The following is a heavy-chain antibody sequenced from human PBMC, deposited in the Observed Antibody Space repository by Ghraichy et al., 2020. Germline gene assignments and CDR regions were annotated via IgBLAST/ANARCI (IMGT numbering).Heavy chain of an antibody. Sequence: TLSLTCAVSGGSISSGGYSWSWIRQPPGKGLEWIGYIYHSGSTYYNPSLKSRVTISVDRSKNQFSLKLSSVTAADTAVYYCARGVRYYYDSSGYWHPWGQGTLVTVSS. CDR2: IYHSGST. V-gene: IGHV4-30-2*01. CDR1: GGSISSGGYS. D-gene: IGHD3-22*01. CDR3: ARGVRYYYDSSGYWHP. J-gene: IGHJ5*02.